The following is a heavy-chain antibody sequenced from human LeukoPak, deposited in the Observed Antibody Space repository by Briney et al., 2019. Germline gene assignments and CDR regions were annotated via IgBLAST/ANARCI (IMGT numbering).Heavy chain of an antibody. Sequence: GGSLRLSCAASGFTFDDYAMHWVRQAPGKGLEWVSGISWNSGSIGYADSVKGRSTISRDNAKNSLYLQMNSLRAEDMALYYCAKGPGAYYYGSGRFDPWGQGTLVTVSS. CDR1: GFTFDDYA. CDR3: AKGPGAYYYGSGRFDP. V-gene: IGHV3-9*03. J-gene: IGHJ5*02. CDR2: ISWNSGSI. D-gene: IGHD3-10*01.